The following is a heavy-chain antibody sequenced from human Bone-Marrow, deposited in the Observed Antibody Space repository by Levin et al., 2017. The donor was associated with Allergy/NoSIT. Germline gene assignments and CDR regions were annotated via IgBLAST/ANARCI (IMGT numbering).Heavy chain of an antibody. CDR2: ISGTSNTI. CDR1: GFAFSSWS. CDR3: AREATYSRGERGDYFDP. J-gene: IGHJ5*02. Sequence: GESLKISCAASGFAFSSWSMSWVRQPPGKGLEWVSAISGTSNTIYYAESVRGRFTISRDNAKNSVYLQMNSLRADDTAVYYCAREATYSRGERGDYFDPWGQGTLVSVSS. V-gene: IGHV3-21*01. D-gene: IGHD2-15*01.